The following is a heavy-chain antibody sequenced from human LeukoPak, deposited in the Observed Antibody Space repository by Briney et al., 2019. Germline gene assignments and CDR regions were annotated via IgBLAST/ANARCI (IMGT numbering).Heavy chain of an antibody. CDR3: ARALQSWAYYYYYMDV. D-gene: IGHD4-11*01. J-gene: IGHJ6*03. V-gene: IGHV3-30-3*01. Sequence: PGGSLRLSCAASGFTFSSYAMHWVRQAPGRGLEWVAVISYDGSNKYYADSVKGRFTISRDNSKNTLYLQMNSLRAEDTAVYYCARALQSWAYYYYYMDVWGKGTTVTVSS. CDR1: GFTFSSYA. CDR2: ISYDGSNK.